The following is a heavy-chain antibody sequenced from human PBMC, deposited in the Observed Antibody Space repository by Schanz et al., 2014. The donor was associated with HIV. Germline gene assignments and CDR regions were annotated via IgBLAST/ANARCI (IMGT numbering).Heavy chain of an antibody. J-gene: IGHJ6*02. CDR3: ARDLGYCSSTSCSNYGMDV. CDR2: IYYSGST. D-gene: IGHD2-2*01. V-gene: IGHV4-39*02. Sequence: QLPLQESGPGLVKPSETLSLTCIVSGGSISSSSFSWGWIRQSPGKGLEWIGTIYYSGSTYYNPSLKSRVTISVDPSKTLFSLRARSVTAADTAVYHCARDLGYCSSTSCSNYGMDVWGQGTTVTVSS. CDR1: GGSISSSSFS.